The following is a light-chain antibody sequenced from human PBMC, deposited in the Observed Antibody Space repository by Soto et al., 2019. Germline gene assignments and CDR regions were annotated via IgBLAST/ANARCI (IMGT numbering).Light chain of an antibody. CDR1: QSVLSTSNNRNY. J-gene: IGKJ4*01. Sequence: DILMTQSPDSLAVSLGERATISFRSSQSVLSTSNNRNYLAWYRQNPGQPPKLLLYWASTRESGVPDRFRGSGSGTDFTLTISSLQAEAVDVYYCQQYVSIPLTLGGGTKVDIK. CDR3: QQYVSIPLT. CDR2: WAS. V-gene: IGKV4-1*01.